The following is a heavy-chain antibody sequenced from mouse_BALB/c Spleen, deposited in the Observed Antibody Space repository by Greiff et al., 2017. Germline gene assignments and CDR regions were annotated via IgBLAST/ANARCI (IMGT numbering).Heavy chain of an antibody. V-gene: IGHV14-3*02. J-gene: IGHJ3*01. D-gene: IGHD2-1*01. CDR1: GFNIKDTY. CDR2: IDPANGNT. Sequence: EVQLQESGGELVKPGASVKLSCTASGFNIKDTYMHWVKQRPEQGLEWIGRIDPANGNTKYDPKFQGKATITADTSSNTAYLQLSSLTSEDTAVYYCARCGYYGNYFAYWGQGTLVTVSA. CDR3: ARCGYYGNYFAY.